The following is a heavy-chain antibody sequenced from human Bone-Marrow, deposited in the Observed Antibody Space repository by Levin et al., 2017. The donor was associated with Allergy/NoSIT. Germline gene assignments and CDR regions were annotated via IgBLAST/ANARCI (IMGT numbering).Heavy chain of an antibody. J-gene: IGHJ6*03. CDR2: IDPSDSYT. Sequence: KVSCKGSGYSFTSYWISWVRQMPGKGLEWMGRIDPSDSYTNYSPSFQGHVTISADKSISTAYLQWSSLKASDTAMYYCARLVEAAAFYYYYYYMDVWGKGTTVTVSS. CDR1: GYSFTSYW. V-gene: IGHV5-10-1*01. CDR3: ARLVEAAAFYYYYYYMDV. D-gene: IGHD6-13*01.